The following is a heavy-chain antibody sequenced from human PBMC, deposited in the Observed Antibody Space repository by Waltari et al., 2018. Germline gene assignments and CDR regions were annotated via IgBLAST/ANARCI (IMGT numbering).Heavy chain of an antibody. J-gene: IGHJ4*02. D-gene: IGHD4-17*01. CDR1: GFTFSSDS. CDR3: ARPPPYGDSYFDY. CDR2: ISSSSSTI. Sequence: EVQLVESGGGLVQPGGSLRLPCAASGFTFSSDSLTWVRQAPGKGLEWVSYISSSSSTIYYADSVKGRFTISRDNAKNSLYLQMNSLRAEDTAVYYCARPPPYGDSYFDYWGQGTLVTVSS. V-gene: IGHV3-48*01.